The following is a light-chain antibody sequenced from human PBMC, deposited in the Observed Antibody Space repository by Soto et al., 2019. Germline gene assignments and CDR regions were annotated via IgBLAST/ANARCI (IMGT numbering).Light chain of an antibody. CDR2: DVS. CDR3: CSYAGSYTFV. Sequence: QSVPTQPPSASGSPGQSVTIPCTGTSSDVGDYNYVSWYQQHPGKVPKLLIYDVSKRPSGVPDRFSGSKSGNTASLTISGLQAEDEADYYCCSYAGSYTFVFGTGTKLTVL. J-gene: IGLJ1*01. V-gene: IGLV2-11*01. CDR1: SSDVGDYNY.